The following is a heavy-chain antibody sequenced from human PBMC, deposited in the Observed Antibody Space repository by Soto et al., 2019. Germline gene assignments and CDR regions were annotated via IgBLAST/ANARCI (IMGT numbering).Heavy chain of an antibody. CDR1: GFSFTKDW. J-gene: IGHJ4*02. V-gene: IGHV3-15*07. Sequence: EVQLVESGGGLVQPGGSFRLSCEASGFSFTKDWMNWVRQAPGKGLEWVGRIKSNAVGGTTDYAGPVKGRFTISRDDSPRRLFLQMNTLTNEDTGVYNCTPDGLVVHAGIDFWGQGAVVIVSS. D-gene: IGHD1-26*01. CDR3: TPDGLVVHAGIDF. CDR2: IKSNAVGGTT.